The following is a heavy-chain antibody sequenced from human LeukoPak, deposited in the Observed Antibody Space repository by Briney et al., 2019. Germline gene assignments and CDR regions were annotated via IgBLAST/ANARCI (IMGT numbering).Heavy chain of an antibody. CDR3: AKAMSTVMGGTDY. D-gene: IGHD4-17*01. J-gene: IGHJ4*02. Sequence: GGSLRLSCAASGFTFNSYAMSWVRQASGKGLEWVSTVTGSGSATYYADSVKGRFIISRDNSKNTLYLQMNSLRADDTALHYCAKAMSTVMGGTDYWGQGTLVTVSS. V-gene: IGHV3-23*01. CDR2: VTGSGSAT. CDR1: GFTFNSYA.